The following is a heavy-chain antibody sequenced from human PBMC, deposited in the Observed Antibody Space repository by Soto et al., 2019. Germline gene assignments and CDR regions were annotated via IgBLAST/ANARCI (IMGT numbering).Heavy chain of an antibody. CDR2: IRKKVNSYTT. D-gene: IGHD3-16*01. CDR1: GFIFSDQY. V-gene: IGHV3-72*01. CDR3: ARVLGGAPYVDL. J-gene: IGHJ2*01. Sequence: EMQLVESGGRLVQPGGSLRLSCAASGFIFSDQYMDWVRQAPGKGLEWVGRIRKKVNSYTTEYAASVKGRFTVSRDDSNNSLYLQMNSLKTEDTAIYYCARVLGGAPYVDLWGRGTLVTVSS.